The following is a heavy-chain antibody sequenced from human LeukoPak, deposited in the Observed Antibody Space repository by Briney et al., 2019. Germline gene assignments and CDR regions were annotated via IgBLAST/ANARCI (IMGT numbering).Heavy chain of an antibody. CDR3: ARTTSLTASGYDY. CDR2: MNPYSGDR. V-gene: IGHV1-8*03. CDR1: GYTFTSYH. Sequence: GASVKVSCKTSGYTFTSYHINWVRQATGQGLEWMGWMNPYSGDRGYAQKFQGRVSITSDTSIGTAYMELSSLRSDDTAVYFCARTTSLTASGYDYWGQGTLVTVSS. D-gene: IGHD4-17*01. J-gene: IGHJ4*02.